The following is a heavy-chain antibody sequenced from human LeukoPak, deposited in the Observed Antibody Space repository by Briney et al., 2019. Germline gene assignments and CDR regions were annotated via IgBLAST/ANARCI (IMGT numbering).Heavy chain of an antibody. CDR2: IKQDGSEK. Sequence: GGSLRLSCAASGFTFSSYAMSWVRQAPGKGLEWVANIKQDGSEKYYVDSVKGRFTISRDNAKNSLYLQMNSLRAEDTAVYYCASGTVVGTIGTDYWGQGTLVTVSS. CDR3: ASGTVVGTIGTDY. V-gene: IGHV3-7*01. D-gene: IGHD4-23*01. J-gene: IGHJ4*02. CDR1: GFTFSSYA.